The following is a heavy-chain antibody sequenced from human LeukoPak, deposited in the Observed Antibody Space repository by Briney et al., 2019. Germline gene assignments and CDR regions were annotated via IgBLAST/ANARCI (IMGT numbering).Heavy chain of an antibody. Sequence: SETLSLTCTVSGGSISSYYWSWIRQPPGKGLEWIGYIYYSGSTNYNPSLKSRVTISVDTSKNQFSLKLSSVTAADTAVYYCARVARGYSYGHEVYWGQGTLVTVSS. J-gene: IGHJ4*02. V-gene: IGHV4-59*01. CDR1: GGSISSYY. CDR2: IYYSGST. CDR3: ARVARGYSYGHEVY. D-gene: IGHD5-18*01.